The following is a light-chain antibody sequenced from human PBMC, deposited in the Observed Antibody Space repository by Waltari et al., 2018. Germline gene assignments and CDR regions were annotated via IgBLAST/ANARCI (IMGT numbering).Light chain of an antibody. V-gene: IGLV1-40*01. CDR1: SSNIGAGYG. CDR2: DNT. J-gene: IGLJ1*01. CDR3: RSYDSGLRSFYG. Sequence: QSVLTQPPSLSGATGQRVTISCTGSSSNIGAGYGVKWYQQFPGTASKLPIYDNTNQASGVPARFVCTRAGSLASRASGGVYAEDEADYYCRSYDSGLRSFYGFGTGTKVTV.